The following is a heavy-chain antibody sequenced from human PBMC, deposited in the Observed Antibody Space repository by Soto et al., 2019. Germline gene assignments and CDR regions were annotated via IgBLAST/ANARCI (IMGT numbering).Heavy chain of an antibody. D-gene: IGHD2-21*02. J-gene: IGHJ6*02. CDR3: AREDDGGDTLDV. V-gene: IGHV4-30-4*08. CDR1: GGSISGDYYH. CDR2: IHHSGSI. Sequence: PSETLCLTCTVSGGSISGDYYHWTWIRQSPEKGLEWIGYIHHSGSILYNPSLESRLTISVDTSKNQLSLHLSSVTAADTAVYFCAREDDGGDTLDVWGQGTTVTVSS.